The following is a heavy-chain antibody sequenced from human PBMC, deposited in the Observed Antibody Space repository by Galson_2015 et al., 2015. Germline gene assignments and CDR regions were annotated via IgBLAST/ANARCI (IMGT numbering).Heavy chain of an antibody. CDR3: ASTSGAYCGGDCYSWDY. Sequence: LSLTCTVSGGSISRGDYYWSWIRQPPGKGLEWIGYIYYSGSTYYNPSLKSRVTISVDTSKNQFSLKLSSVTAADTAVYYCASTSGAYCGGDCYSWDYWGQGTLVTVSS. CDR1: GGSISRGDYY. D-gene: IGHD2-21*02. CDR2: IYYSGST. V-gene: IGHV4-30-4*01. J-gene: IGHJ4*02.